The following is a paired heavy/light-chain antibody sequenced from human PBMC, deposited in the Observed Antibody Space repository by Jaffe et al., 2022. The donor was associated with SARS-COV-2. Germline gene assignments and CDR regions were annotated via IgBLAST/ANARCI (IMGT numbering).Light chain of an antibody. CDR3: CSYAGRSYV. CDR1: SSDVGSYNR. J-gene: IGLJ1*01. V-gene: IGLV2-23*01. Sequence: QSALTQPAAVSGSRGQSIAISCTGTSSDVGSYNRVSWYQHHPGKAPKAIIYEGTKRPSGISNRFSGSKSGNTASLTISGLQPEDEADYYCCSYAGRSYVFGTGTKVTVL. CDR2: EGT.
Heavy chain of an antibody. D-gene: IGHD3-10*01. CDR1: GFRFSSFP. V-gene: IGHV3-7*01. CDR2: MNQDGSEK. Sequence: EVQLVESGGGLVQPGGSLRLSCTASGFRFSSFPMGWVRQAPGKGLEWVASMNQDGSEKWFVDSLKGRFAISRDNAKVSLYLQMSSLRAEDTAIYYCMRHDNSGIYTFEYWGQGILVTVSS. J-gene: IGHJ4*02. CDR3: MRHDNSGIYTFEY.